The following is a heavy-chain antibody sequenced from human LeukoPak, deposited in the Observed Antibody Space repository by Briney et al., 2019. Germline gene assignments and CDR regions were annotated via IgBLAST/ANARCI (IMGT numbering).Heavy chain of an antibody. J-gene: IGHJ4*02. D-gene: IGHD1-26*01. CDR1: GFTFSDYY. V-gene: IGHV3-11*06. CDR2: ISSSSSYI. CDR3: ARLERESYSLDY. Sequence: GGSLRLSCAASGFTFSDYYMSWIRQAPGKGLEWVSSISSSSSYIYYADSVKGRFTISRDNAKNSLYLQMNSLRAEDTAVYYCARLERESYSLDYWGQGTLVTVSS.